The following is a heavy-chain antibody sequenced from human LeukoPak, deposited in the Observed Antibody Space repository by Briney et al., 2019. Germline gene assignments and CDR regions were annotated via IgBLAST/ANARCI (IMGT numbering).Heavy chain of an antibody. CDR2: ISDSGAST. CDR3: AKGRPGPYYYYYMNV. Sequence: GGSLRLSCAASGFTFSSYAMNWVRQAPGKGLEWVSAISDSGASTYYADSVKGRFTISRDNSKNTLYLQMNSLRAEDTAVYYCAKGRPGPYYYYYMNVWGKGTPVTVSS. D-gene: IGHD2-2*01. V-gene: IGHV3-23*01. J-gene: IGHJ6*03. CDR1: GFTFSSYA.